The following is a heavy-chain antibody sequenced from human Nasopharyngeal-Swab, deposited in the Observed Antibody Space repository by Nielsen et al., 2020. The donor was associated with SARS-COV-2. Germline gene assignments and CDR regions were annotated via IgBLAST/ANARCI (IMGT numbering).Heavy chain of an antibody. CDR2: KQSNNGKT. D-gene: IGHD2-2*03. J-gene: IGHJ1*01. V-gene: IGHV1-8*01. CDR1: GYTFTSYD. CDR3: ARMMAGYDGYLQN. Sequence: ASVKVPCKASGYTFTSYDINWVRQAPGHGLEWLGRKQSNNGKTVFAQKFQGRVTMTWNTSITTAYMRLSGLRSDDTAVYYCARMMAGYDGYLQNWGQDTLFTVSS.